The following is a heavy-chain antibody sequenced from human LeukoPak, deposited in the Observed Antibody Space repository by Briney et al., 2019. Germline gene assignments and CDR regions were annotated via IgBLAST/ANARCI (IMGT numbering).Heavy chain of an antibody. CDR3: ARLGKTYYMDV. D-gene: IGHD1/OR15-1a*01. V-gene: IGHV4-59*08. Sequence: PSETLSLTCTASGDSISNYYRTWIRQTPGKGLEWIGNLYHSGAGDYNPSLMTRVATSVDTSKDQFSLSLRSSTAADTAVYFCARLGKTYYMDVWGTGTTVTVSS. J-gene: IGHJ6*03. CDR2: LYHSGAG. CDR1: GDSISNYY.